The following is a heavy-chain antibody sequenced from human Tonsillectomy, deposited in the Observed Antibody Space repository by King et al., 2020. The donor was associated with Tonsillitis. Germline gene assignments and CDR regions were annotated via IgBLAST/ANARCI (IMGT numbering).Heavy chain of an antibody. CDR2: INPNSGGT. CDR1: GYTFTGYY. V-gene: IGHV1-2*02. CDR3: ARRGSEDAFDI. J-gene: IGHJ3*02. Sequence: PLLQSGAAVPKPGASVTVSCQASGYTFTGYYLHWVRQAPGQGLEWLGWINPNSGGTTYAQKFPGRVPLTRDTSISTAYMELSRLRSDDTAVYYCARRGSEDAFDIWGQGTMVTVSS.